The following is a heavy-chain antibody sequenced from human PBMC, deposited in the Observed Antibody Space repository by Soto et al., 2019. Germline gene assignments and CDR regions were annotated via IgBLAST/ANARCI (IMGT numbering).Heavy chain of an antibody. Sequence: QVQLRESGPGLVKPSQTLSLTCTVSGGSISSGGYYWSWIRQFPGKVLEWIRYIYDRGNTYYNPSLKSRITISTDTSKSQFSLNLTSVTAADTAVYYCASQATGWYPDYWGQGTLVTVSS. CDR3: ASQATGWYPDY. D-gene: IGHD6-19*01. CDR2: IYDRGNT. J-gene: IGHJ4*02. CDR1: GGSISSGGYY. V-gene: IGHV4-31*03.